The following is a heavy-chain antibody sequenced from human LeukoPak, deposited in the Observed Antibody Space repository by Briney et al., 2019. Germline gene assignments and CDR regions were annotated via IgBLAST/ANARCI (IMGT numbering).Heavy chain of an antibody. CDR3: ARSTMSDLAYCGGNCFAFDY. CDR1: GFTFSSYW. Sequence: GGSLRLSCAASGFTFSSYWMSWVRQAPGKGLEWVANIKQDGSEKYYVDSVKGRFTISRDNAKNSLYLQMNSLRAEDTAVYYCARSTMSDLAYCGGNCFAFDYWGQGILVTVSS. J-gene: IGHJ4*02. CDR2: IKQDGSEK. D-gene: IGHD2-21*01. V-gene: IGHV3-7*01.